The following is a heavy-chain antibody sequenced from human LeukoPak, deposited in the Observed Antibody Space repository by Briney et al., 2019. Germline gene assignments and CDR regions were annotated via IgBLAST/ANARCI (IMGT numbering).Heavy chain of an antibody. CDR2: ISSSGSTI. D-gene: IGHD1-7*01. J-gene: IGHJ4*02. Sequence: GGSLRLSCAVSGFTVSTYYMNWVRQAPGKGLEWVSYISSSGSTIYYADSVKGRFTISRDNAKNSLYLQMNSLRAEDTAVYYCARVWSPGTIDYWGQGTLVTVSS. CDR3: ARVWSPGTIDY. CDR1: GFTVSTYY. V-gene: IGHV3-48*04.